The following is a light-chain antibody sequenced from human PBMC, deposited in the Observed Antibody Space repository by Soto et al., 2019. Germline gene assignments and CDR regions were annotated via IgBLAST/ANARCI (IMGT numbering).Light chain of an antibody. J-gene: IGKJ4*01. V-gene: IGKV2-24*01. Sequence: DIVMTQTPPSSPVTLGQPASISCRSSQSLVHSDGNTYLSWLHQRPGQPPRLLIEKISNRFSGVPDRFSGSGAGTDFTLKISRAEAEDVGVYFCMQSKQYQITFGGGTKLELK. CDR2: KIS. CDR3: MQSKQYQIT. CDR1: QSLVHSDGNTY.